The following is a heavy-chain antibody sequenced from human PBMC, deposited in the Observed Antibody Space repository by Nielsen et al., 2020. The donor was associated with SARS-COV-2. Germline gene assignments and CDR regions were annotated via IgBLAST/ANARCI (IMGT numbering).Heavy chain of an antibody. CDR3: ARERTIFGVVRVGWFDP. CDR1: GGSFSGYY. J-gene: IGHJ5*02. Sequence: SQTLSLTCAVYGGSFSGYYWSWIRQPPGKGLEWIGYIYYSGSTNYNPSLKSRVTISVDTSKNQFSLKLSSVTAADTAVYYCARERTIFGVVRVGWFDPWGQGTLVTVPQ. V-gene: IGHV4-59*01. CDR2: IYYSGST. D-gene: IGHD3-3*01.